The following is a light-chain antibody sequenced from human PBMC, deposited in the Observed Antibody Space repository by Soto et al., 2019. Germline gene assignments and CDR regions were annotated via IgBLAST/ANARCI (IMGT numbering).Light chain of an antibody. J-gene: IGLJ2*01. Sequence: QSVLTQPRSVSGSPGQSVTISCTGTSSDVGNYAYVSWYRQYPGQAPKLMIYDVNKRPSGVPDRFSGSKSGNTASLTISGLQADDEADYYCCSYAGAYTVVFGGGTKVTVL. CDR1: SSDVGNYAY. CDR3: CSYAGAYTVV. V-gene: IGLV2-11*01. CDR2: DVN.